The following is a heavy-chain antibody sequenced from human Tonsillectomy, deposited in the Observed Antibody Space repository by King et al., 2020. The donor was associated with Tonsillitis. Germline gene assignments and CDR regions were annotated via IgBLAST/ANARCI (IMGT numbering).Heavy chain of an antibody. J-gene: IGHJ4*02. V-gene: IGHV4-39*07. D-gene: IGHD2-15*01. CDR2: IYYSGST. CDR1: GGSISSSSYY. CDR3: AIRRIVVVVAATEFDY. Sequence: QLQESGPGLVKPSETLSLTCTVSGGSISSSSYYWGWNRQPPGKGLEWIGSIYYSGSTYYNPSLKSRVTISVDTSKNQFSLKLSSVTAADTAVYYCAIRRIVVVVAATEFDYWGQGTLVTVSS.